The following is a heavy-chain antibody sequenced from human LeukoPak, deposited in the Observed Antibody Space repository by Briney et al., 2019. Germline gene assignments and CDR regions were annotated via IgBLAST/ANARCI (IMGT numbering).Heavy chain of an antibody. CDR2: IATTAHGGTT. CDR3: TEGLDY. Sequence: GGSLRLSCAASEFTFSSYSMSWVRQAPGKGLEWVGRIATTAHGGTTDYAAPVKGRFTISRDDSKDTLYLQLNSLKTEDTAVYFCTEGLDYWGQGTLVTVSS. J-gene: IGHJ4*02. CDR1: EFTFSSYS. V-gene: IGHV3-15*04.